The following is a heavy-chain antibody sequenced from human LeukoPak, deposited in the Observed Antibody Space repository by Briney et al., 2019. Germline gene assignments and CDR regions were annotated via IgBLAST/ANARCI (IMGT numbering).Heavy chain of an antibody. Sequence: GGSLRLSCAASGFTFRNYAMSWVRQVPGQGLEWVSYISGSSSYTNYVDSVKGRFTISRDNAKTSLYLQMNSLRAEDTAVYYCVVHSVSSCYWGQGTLVIVSS. J-gene: IGHJ4*02. CDR3: VVHSVSSCY. V-gene: IGHV3-11*06. D-gene: IGHD1-26*01. CDR2: ISGSSSYT. CDR1: GFTFRNYA.